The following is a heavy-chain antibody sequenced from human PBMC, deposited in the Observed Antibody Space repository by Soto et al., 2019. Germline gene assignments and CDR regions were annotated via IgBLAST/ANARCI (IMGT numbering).Heavy chain of an antibody. CDR3: ARDGGRVDY. CDR1: GFTFSTYW. CDR2: IKQDGSEK. V-gene: IGHV3-7*04. J-gene: IGHJ4*02. Sequence: EVQLVESGGGLVQPGGSLRLSCAASGFTFSTYWMSWVRQAPGKGLEWVANIKQDGSEKYYVDSVKGRFTISRDNAEKSLYLQMNSLRAEDTALYYCARDGGRVDYWGQGTLVTVSS.